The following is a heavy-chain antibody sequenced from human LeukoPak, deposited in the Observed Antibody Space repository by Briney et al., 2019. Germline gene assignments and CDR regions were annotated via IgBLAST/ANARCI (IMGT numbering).Heavy chain of an antibody. V-gene: IGHV3-23*01. D-gene: IGHD3-22*01. CDR1: AFTFSSYA. Sequence: PGGSLRLSCAASAFTFSSYAMSWVRQAPGKGLEWASSISGSGITTYYADSVKGRFTISRDNSKNTLYLQMNSLRAEDTAVYYCAKDRTGYYDTSPDFDCWGQGTLVTVSS. CDR3: AKDRTGYYDTSPDFDC. J-gene: IGHJ4*02. CDR2: ISGSGITT.